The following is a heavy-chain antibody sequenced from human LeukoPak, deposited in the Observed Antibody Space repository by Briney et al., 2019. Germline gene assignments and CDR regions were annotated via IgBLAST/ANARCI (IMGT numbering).Heavy chain of an antibody. CDR3: AKDQEVGVPAASAAFDI. CDR2: ISGSGGST. V-gene: IGHV3-23*01. CDR1: GFTFSSYS. J-gene: IGHJ3*02. D-gene: IGHD2-2*01. Sequence: PGGSLRLSCAASGFTFSSYSMNWVRQAPGKGLEWVSAISGSGGSTYYADSVKGRFTISRDNSKNTLYLQMNSLRAEDTAVYYCAKDQEVGVPAASAAFDIWGQGTMVTVSS.